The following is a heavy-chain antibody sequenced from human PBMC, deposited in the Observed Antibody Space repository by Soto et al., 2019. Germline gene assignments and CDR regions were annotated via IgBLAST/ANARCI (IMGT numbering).Heavy chain of an antibody. CDR3: ARDLLIFGGSETQIEYWFDP. D-gene: IGHD3-3*01. V-gene: IGHV3-30-3*01. Sequence: GGSLRLSCAASGFTFSSYAMHWVRQAPGKGLEWVAVISYDGSNKYYADSVKGRFTISRDNSKNTLYLQMNSLRAEDTAVYYCARDLLIFGGSETQIEYWFDPWGQGTLVTVS. CDR1: GFTFSSYA. CDR2: ISYDGSNK. J-gene: IGHJ5*02.